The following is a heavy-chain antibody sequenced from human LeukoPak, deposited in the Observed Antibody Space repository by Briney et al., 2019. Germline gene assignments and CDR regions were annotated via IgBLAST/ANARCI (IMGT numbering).Heavy chain of an antibody. CDR2: ISSSGSTI. Sequence: KPGGSLRLSCAASGFTFSDYYMSWIHQAPGKGLEWVSYISSSGSTIYYADSVKGRFTISRDNAKNSLYLQMNSLRAEDTAVYYCARDASYYYDSSGLYFDYWGQGTLVTVSS. CDR1: GFTFSDYY. V-gene: IGHV3-11*01. CDR3: ARDASYYYDSSGLYFDY. D-gene: IGHD3-22*01. J-gene: IGHJ4*02.